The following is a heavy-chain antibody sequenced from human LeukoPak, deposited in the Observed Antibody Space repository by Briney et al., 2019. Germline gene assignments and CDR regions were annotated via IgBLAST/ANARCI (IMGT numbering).Heavy chain of an antibody. J-gene: IGHJ2*01. CDR3: ARSPALHFYFDL. Sequence: SETLSLTCTVSGGSISSYYWSWIRQPPGKGLEWIGYIYYSGSTNYNPSLKSRVTISADTSKNQFSLKLNSVTAADTAVYYCARSPALHFYFDLWGRGTLVTVSS. CDR2: IYYSGST. D-gene: IGHD3-3*02. CDR1: GGSISSYY. V-gene: IGHV4-59*01.